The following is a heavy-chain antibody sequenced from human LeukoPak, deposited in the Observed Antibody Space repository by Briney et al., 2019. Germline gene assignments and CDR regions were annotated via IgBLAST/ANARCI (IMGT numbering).Heavy chain of an antibody. Sequence: GASVKVSCKASGYTFTGYYMHWVRQAPGQGLEWMGWTNPNSGGTNYAQKFQGRVTMTRDTSIRTAYMELSRLRSDDTAVYYCARDWGGRGYSSHDYWGQGTLVTVSS. CDR3: ARDWGGRGYSSHDY. D-gene: IGHD5-18*01. J-gene: IGHJ4*02. CDR1: GYTFTGYY. V-gene: IGHV1-2*02. CDR2: TNPNSGGT.